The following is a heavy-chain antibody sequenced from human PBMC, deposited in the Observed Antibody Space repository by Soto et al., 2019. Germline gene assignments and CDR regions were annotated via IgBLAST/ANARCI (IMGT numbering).Heavy chain of an antibody. CDR2: ISSHIDYI. J-gene: IGHJ4*02. D-gene: IGHD5-18*01. CDR3: ATVYTYGYGFVY. CDR1: GFTFSSYT. Sequence: GGSLRLSCAASGFTFSSYTMNWVRQAPGRGLEWVSSISSHIDYIYYADSVKGRFTISRDNAKNSLYLQMNSLRADDTAVYYCATVYTYGYGFVYWGQETPVSLSS. V-gene: IGHV3-21*01.